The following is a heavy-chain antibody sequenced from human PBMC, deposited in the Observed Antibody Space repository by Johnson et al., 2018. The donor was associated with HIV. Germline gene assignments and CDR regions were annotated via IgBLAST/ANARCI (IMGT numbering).Heavy chain of an antibody. J-gene: IGHJ3*02. CDR3: ARDPSRSPGAFDI. CDR1: GYSFSSYG. V-gene: IGHV3-33*05. Sequence: VQLVESGGGVVQPGGSLRLSCAASGYSFSSYGMYWARQAPDKGLAWVAYIPFHGNQQYYGDSVKGRFTISIDNSKNTLYLQMNNLRAEDTAVYYCARDPSRSPGAFDIWGQGTMVTVSS. CDR2: IPFHGNQQ.